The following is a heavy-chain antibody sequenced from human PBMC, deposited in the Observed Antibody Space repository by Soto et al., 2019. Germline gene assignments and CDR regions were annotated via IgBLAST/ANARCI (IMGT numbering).Heavy chain of an antibody. CDR3: XXXXXXXXXXREMTFDY. CDR1: GGTFSSYT. Sequence: QVQLVQSGAEVKKPGSSVKVSCKASGGTFSSYTISWVRQAPGQXLEWXGRIIPILGIANYAQKFQGRVTITXDKSTSTAYXXXSXXXXXXXXXXXXXXXXXXXXXXREMTFDYWGQGTLVTVSS. V-gene: IGHV1-69*02. J-gene: IGHJ4*02. CDR2: IIPILGIA.